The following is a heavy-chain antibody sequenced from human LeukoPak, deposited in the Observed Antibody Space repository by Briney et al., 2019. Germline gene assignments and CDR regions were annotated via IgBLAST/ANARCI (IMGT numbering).Heavy chain of an antibody. CDR1: GFTFSRYV. V-gene: IGHV3-23*01. D-gene: IGHD3-3*01. CDR3: AKGSDQVNYYNYMDV. J-gene: IGHJ6*03. Sequence: PGGSLRLSCAASGFTFSRYVMSWVRQAPGKGLQWVSFICGSGGSTFYADSVKGRFTISRDNSKNTLYLQTSSLTADDTAVYYCAKGSDQVNYYNYMDVWGKGTTVTVSS. CDR2: ICGSGGST.